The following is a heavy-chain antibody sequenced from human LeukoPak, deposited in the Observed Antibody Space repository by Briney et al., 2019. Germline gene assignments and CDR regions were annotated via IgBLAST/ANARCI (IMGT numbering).Heavy chain of an antibody. J-gene: IGHJ4*02. CDR2: IGTSGSTV. CDR3: ARYQQSPVRDFDY. V-gene: IGHV3-11*01. CDR1: GFTFSDYY. Sequence: GGSLRLSCAASGFTFSDYYMGWIRQAPGKGLEWVSYIGTSGSTVYYADSVKGRFTISRDNAENSLYLQMNSLRAEDTAVYFCARYQQSPVRDFDYWGQGTLVTVSS. D-gene: IGHD3-10*01.